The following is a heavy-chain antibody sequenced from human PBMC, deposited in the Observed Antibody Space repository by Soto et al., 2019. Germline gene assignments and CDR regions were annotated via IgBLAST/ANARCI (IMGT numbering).Heavy chain of an antibody. CDR1: GGSITISRYY. Sequence: QLHLQELGPELVKPAETLSLTCTVYGGSITISRYYWGWFRNPPVKGLEWIGSIYYSGRTYYNLSCKCIFTISVDTSKNQSFLQLSSVTAADTALYSCARVLRLLEWFLEVWGQGTTVTVSS. D-gene: IGHD3-3*01. V-gene: IGHV4-39*01. CDR3: ARVLRLLEWFLEV. J-gene: IGHJ6*02. CDR2: IYYSGRT.